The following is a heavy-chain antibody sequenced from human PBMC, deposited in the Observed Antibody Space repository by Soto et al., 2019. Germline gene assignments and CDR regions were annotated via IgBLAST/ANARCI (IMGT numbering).Heavy chain of an antibody. V-gene: IGHV3-9*01. CDR1: GFTFDDYA. Sequence: EVQLVESGGGLVQPGRSLRLSCAASGFTFDDYAMHWVRQAPGKGLEWVSGISWNSGSIGYADSVKGRFTISRDNAKNSLYLQMNSLRAEDTALYYCAKDMTIPGVDAFDIWGQGTMVTDSS. D-gene: IGHD2-21*01. CDR2: ISWNSGSI. J-gene: IGHJ3*02. CDR3: AKDMTIPGVDAFDI.